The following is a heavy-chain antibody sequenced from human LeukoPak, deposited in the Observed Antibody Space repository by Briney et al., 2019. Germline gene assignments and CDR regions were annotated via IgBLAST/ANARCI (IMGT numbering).Heavy chain of an antibody. V-gene: IGHV1-2*02. D-gene: IGHD3-3*02. CDR1: GYTFTGHY. Sequence: ASVKVSCKASGYTFTGHYMHWVRQAPGQGLEWMGWINPNTGDTNYAQKFQDRVTMTRDTSINTAYMDLHRLRSDDTALHYCARGSLAIFDWLDSWGQGTLVTVSS. J-gene: IGHJ5*01. CDR3: ARGSLAIFDWLDS. CDR2: INPNTGDT.